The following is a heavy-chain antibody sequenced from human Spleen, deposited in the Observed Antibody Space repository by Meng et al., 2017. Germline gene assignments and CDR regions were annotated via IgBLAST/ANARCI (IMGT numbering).Heavy chain of an antibody. J-gene: IGHJ5*02. CDR3: VRSSAWVRTGFDP. D-gene: IGHD6-19*01. Sequence: QPQLQESGPGLVRPSEALSLPGRVSGGSISTSGYYWGWIRQPPGKGLEWIGSIGHSGFTYYTPSLKSRVTVSIDTSRNQFSLWLTSVTAADTAVYYCVRSSAWVRTGFDPWGQGTLVTVSS. CDR2: IGHSGFT. CDR1: GGSISTSGYY. V-gene: IGHV4-39*01.